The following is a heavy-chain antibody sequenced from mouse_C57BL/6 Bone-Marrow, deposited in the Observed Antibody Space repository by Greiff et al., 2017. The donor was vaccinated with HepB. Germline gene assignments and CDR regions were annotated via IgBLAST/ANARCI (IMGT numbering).Heavy chain of an antibody. D-gene: IGHD2-10*01. CDR3: ARSYWAMDY. J-gene: IGHJ4*01. Sequence: DVQLQESGGGLVKPGGSLKLSCAASGFTFSSYAMSWVRQTPEKRLEWVATISDGGSYTYYPDNVKGRFTISRDNAKNNLYLQMSHLKSEDTAMYYCARSYWAMDYWGQGTSVTVSS. V-gene: IGHV5-4*01. CDR1: GFTFSSYA. CDR2: ISDGGSYT.